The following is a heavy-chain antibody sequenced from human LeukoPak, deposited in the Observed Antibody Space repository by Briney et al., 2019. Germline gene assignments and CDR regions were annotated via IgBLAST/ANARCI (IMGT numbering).Heavy chain of an antibody. J-gene: IGHJ5*02. CDR2: ISSSSSYI. V-gene: IGHV3-21*01. Sequence: PGTSLRLSCAASGFTFSSYSMNWVRQAPGKGLEWVSSISSSSSYIYYADSVKGRFTISRDNAKNSLYLQMNSLRAEDTAVYYCARDQDSTYYYGGFDPWGQGTLVTVSS. D-gene: IGHD3-10*01. CDR1: GFTFSSYS. CDR3: ARDQDSTYYYGGFDP.